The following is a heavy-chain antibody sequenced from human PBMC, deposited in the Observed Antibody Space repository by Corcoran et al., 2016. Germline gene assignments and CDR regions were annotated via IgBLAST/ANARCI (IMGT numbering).Heavy chain of an antibody. V-gene: IGHV5-10-1*03. D-gene: IGHD2-2*01. Sequence: DVQLVQSGAEVKQPGESLRISCKGSGYSFTSYWISWVRQMPGKGLEWMGRIDPSDSYTNYSPSFQGHVTISADKSISTAYLQWSSLKASDTAMYYGARYRVVPAAIVNWFDPWGQGTLVTVSS. CDR1: GYSFTSYW. CDR3: ARYRVVPAAIVNWFDP. CDR2: IDPSDSYT. J-gene: IGHJ5*02.